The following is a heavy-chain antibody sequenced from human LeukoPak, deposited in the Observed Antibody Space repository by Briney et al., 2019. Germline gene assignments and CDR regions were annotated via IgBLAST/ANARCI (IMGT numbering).Heavy chain of an antibody. CDR3: ASFYETY. D-gene: IGHD2/OR15-2a*01. J-gene: IGHJ4*02. Sequence: GGSLRLSCAASGNYWMHWVRQAPGKGLVWVSHINSDGSWTSYADSVKGRFTISKDNAKNTVYLQMNNLRAEDTAVYYCASFYETYWGRGTLVTVSS. V-gene: IGHV3-74*01. CDR2: INSDGSWT. CDR1: GNYW.